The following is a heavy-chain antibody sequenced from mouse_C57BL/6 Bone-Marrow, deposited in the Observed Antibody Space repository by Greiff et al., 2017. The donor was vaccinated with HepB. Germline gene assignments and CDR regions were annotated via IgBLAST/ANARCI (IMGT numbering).Heavy chain of an antibody. CDR3: ARRGVPYYGSSSWYFDV. D-gene: IGHD1-1*01. CDR2: ISYDGSN. J-gene: IGHJ1*03. V-gene: IGHV3-6*01. CDR1: GYSITSGYY. Sequence: EVKLQQSGPGLVKPSQSLSLTCSVTGYSITSGYYWNWIRQFPGNKLEWMGYISYDGSNNYNPSLKNRISITRDTSKNQFFLKLNSVTTEDTATYYCARRGVPYYGSSSWYFDVWGTGTTVTVSS.